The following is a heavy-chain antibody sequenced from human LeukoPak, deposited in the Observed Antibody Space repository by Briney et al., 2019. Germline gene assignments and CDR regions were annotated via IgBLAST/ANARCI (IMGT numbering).Heavy chain of an antibody. J-gene: IGHJ3*02. Sequence: ASVKVSCKASGYTFTDYFMHWVRQAPGQGLEWMGWIGPKSGDTSYSQKFQGRVTVTRDTSISTVYMEVSRLRSDDTAVYYCGINRPGKALDIWGQGTMVTVSS. CDR1: GYTFTDYF. D-gene: IGHD3-10*01. CDR3: GINRPGKALDI. V-gene: IGHV1-2*02. CDR2: IGPKSGDT.